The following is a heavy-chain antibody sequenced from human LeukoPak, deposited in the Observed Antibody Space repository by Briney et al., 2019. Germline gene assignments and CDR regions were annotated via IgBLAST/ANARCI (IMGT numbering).Heavy chain of an antibody. J-gene: IGHJ5*02. CDR3: ARAVSWEFDP. CDR2: ISPYNGNT. D-gene: IGHD1-26*01. Sequence: SVKVSCKPYGYTFNTYGITWVRQAPGQGLEWMGWISPYNGNTNYAQKFQGRVTLTTDTSTSTAYMELRSLRSDDTAVYYCARAVSWEFDPWGQGTLVTVSS. CDR1: GYTFNTYG. V-gene: IGHV1-18*01.